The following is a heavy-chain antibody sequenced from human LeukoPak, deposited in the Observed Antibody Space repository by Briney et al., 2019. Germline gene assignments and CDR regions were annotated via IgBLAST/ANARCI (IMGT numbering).Heavy chain of an antibody. Sequence: ASVKVSCKASGYTFTSYYMHWVRQAPGQGLEWMGIINPSGGSTSYAQKFQGRVTMTTDTSTSTAYMELRSLRSDDTAVYYCARGVAYYDFWSGYYREYYFDYWGQGTRVTVSS. CDR3: ARGVAYYDFWSGYYREYYFDY. CDR2: INPSGGST. CDR1: GYTFTSYY. D-gene: IGHD3-3*01. J-gene: IGHJ4*02. V-gene: IGHV1-46*01.